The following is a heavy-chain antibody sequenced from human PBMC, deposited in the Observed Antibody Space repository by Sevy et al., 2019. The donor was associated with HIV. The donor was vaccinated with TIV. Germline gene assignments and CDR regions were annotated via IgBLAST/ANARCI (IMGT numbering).Heavy chain of an antibody. CDR1: GFTFSSYS. J-gene: IGHJ4*02. D-gene: IGHD6-13*01. Sequence: GGSLRLSCAASGFTFSSYSMNWVRQAPGKGLEWVSYISSSSSTIYYADSVKGRFTISRDNAKNSLYLQMNSLGDEDTAVYYCARDKRSSPGAFDYWGQGTLVTVSS. V-gene: IGHV3-48*02. CDR3: ARDKRSSPGAFDY. CDR2: ISSSSSTI.